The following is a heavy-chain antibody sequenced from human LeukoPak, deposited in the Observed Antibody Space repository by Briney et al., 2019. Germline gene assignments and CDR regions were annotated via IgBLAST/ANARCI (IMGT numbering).Heavy chain of an antibody. Sequence: GASVKVSCKASGYTFTSYDINWVRQATGQGLEWMGRMNPNSGNTGYAQKFQGRVTMTRNTSISTAYMELSGLRSEDTAVYYCAREGGYSYGLYDYWGQGTLVTVSS. D-gene: IGHD5-18*01. CDR2: MNPNSGNT. CDR3: AREGGYSYGLYDY. CDR1: GYTFTSYD. V-gene: IGHV1-8*01. J-gene: IGHJ4*02.